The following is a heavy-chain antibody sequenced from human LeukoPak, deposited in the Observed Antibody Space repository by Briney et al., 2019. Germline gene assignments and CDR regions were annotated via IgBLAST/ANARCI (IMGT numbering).Heavy chain of an antibody. Sequence: SETLSLTCTVSGGSISSYYWSWIRQPPGKGLEWIGYIYYSGSTNYNPSLKSRVTISVDTSKNQFSLKLSSVTAADTAVYYCARVGYSSSWEFDYWGQGTLVTVSS. CDR2: IYYSGST. D-gene: IGHD6-13*01. CDR3: ARVGYSSSWEFDY. V-gene: IGHV4-59*08. J-gene: IGHJ4*02. CDR1: GGSISSYY.